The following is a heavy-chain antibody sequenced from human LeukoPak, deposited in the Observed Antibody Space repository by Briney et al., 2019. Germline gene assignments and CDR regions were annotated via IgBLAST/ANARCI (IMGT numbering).Heavy chain of an antibody. V-gene: IGHV5-51*01. CDR2: IYPGDSDT. CDR1: GYSFTSYW. J-gene: IGHJ6*03. CDR3: ARSYCRSTRCYNTGYYYYMDV. Sequence: GESLKISCKGSGYSFTSYWIGWVRQMPGKVLEWMGIIYPGDSDTRYSPSFQGQVTISADKSISTAYLQWSSLKASDTAMYYCARSYCRSTRCYNTGYYYYMDVWGKGTTVTVSS. D-gene: IGHD2-2*02.